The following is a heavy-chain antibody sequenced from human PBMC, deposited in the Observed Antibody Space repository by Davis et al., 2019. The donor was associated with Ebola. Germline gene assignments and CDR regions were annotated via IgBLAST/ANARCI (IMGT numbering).Heavy chain of an antibody. Sequence: GGSLRLSCAASGFTFNIFDMHWVRQAPGRGLEWVAFVRSHGSDDHYADSVKGRFTISRDNSKNTLYLQMNSLRPEDTAVYYCASPGGLYYYGLGIWGQGTMVTVSS. CDR2: VRSHGSDD. CDR3: ASPGGLYYYGLGI. CDR1: GFTFNIFD. D-gene: IGHD3-10*01. V-gene: IGHV3-30*02. J-gene: IGHJ3*02.